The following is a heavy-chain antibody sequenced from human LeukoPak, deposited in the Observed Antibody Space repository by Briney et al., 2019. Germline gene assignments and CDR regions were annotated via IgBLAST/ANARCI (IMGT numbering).Heavy chain of an antibody. V-gene: IGHV3-33*01. D-gene: IGHD4-23*01. CDR1: GFTFSGFG. J-gene: IGHJ4*02. CDR2: IWYDGSNK. CDR3: ARGRGADYGGNSGYFDY. Sequence: GGSLRLSCAASGFTFSGFGMHWVRQAPGKGLEWVAVIWYDGSNKYYADSVKGRFTISRDNPKNTLYVQMNSLRAEDTAVYYCARGRGADYGGNSGYFDYWGQGTLVTVSS.